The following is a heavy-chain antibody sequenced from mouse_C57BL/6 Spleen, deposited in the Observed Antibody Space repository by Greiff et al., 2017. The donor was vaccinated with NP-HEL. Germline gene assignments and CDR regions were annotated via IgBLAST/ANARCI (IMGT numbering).Heavy chain of an antibody. J-gene: IGHJ1*03. D-gene: IGHD2-4*01. Sequence: DVHLVETGGGLVQPGGSRGLSCEGSGFTFSGFWMSWVRQTPGKTLEWIGDINSDGSAINYAPSIKDRFTIFRDNDKSTLYLQMSNVRSEDTATYFWMRRIYYDYYWYFDVWGTGTTVTVSS. CDR1: GFTFSGFW. CDR2: INSDGSAI. CDR3: MRRIYYDYYWYFDV. V-gene: IGHV11-2*01.